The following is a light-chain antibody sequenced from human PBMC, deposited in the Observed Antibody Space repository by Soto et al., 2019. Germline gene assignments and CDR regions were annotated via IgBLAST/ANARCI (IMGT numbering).Light chain of an antibody. CDR3: QQYGSSPPYT. Sequence: EIVLTQSPGTLSLSPGERATLSCRANQSVSSAYFAWYQQKPGQAPRLLLSGASIRATGIPERFSGSGSGTDFTLTISRLEPEDSAVYYCQQYGSSPPYTFGQGTKLEIK. J-gene: IGKJ2*01. V-gene: IGKV3-20*01. CDR1: QSVSSAY. CDR2: GAS.